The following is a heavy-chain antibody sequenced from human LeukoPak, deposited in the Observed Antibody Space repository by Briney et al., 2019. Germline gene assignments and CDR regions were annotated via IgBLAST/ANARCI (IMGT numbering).Heavy chain of an antibody. CDR2: IYHSGST. Sequence: SQTLSLTCTVSGGSISSDDYYWSWIRQPPGKGLEWIGYIYHSGSTYYNPSLKSRVTISVDRSKNQFSLKLSSVTAADTAVYYCARSITVTTRFMGYWSQGTLVTVSS. CDR3: ARSITVTTRFMGY. CDR1: GGSISSDDYY. D-gene: IGHD4-17*01. J-gene: IGHJ4*02. V-gene: IGHV4-30-2*01.